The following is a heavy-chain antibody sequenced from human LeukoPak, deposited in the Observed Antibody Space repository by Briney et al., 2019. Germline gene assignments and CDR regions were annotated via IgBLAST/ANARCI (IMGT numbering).Heavy chain of an antibody. CDR3: AKGSIYGDYGDFDH. D-gene: IGHD4-17*01. J-gene: IGHJ4*02. Sequence: SETLSLTCTVSGDSISSYYWGWIRQPPGKTLEWIGYIYYSGSTNYNPSLKSRVTISLDTSNNQVSLQLTSVTAADTAVYYCAKGSIYGDYGDFDHWGQGTLVTVSS. CDR2: IYYSGST. CDR1: GDSISSYY. V-gene: IGHV4-59*08.